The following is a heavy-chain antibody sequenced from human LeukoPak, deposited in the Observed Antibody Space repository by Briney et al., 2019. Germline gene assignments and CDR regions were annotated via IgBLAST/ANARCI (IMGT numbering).Heavy chain of an antibody. Sequence: GGSLRLSCAASGFTFDDYAMHWVRQAPGKGLEWVSGISWNSGSIGYADSVKGRFTISRDNAKNSLYLQMNSLRAEDTALYYCAKDIGHSSSWYVIGFDYWGQGTLATVSS. V-gene: IGHV3-9*01. CDR1: GFTFDDYA. J-gene: IGHJ4*02. CDR2: ISWNSGSI. D-gene: IGHD6-13*01. CDR3: AKDIGHSSSWYVIGFDY.